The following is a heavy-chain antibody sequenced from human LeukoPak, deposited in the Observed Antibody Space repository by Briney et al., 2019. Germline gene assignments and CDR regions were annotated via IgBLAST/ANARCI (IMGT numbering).Heavy chain of an antibody. Sequence: KPSETLSLTCTVSGGSISSYYWSWIRQPPGKGLEWIGEINHSGSTNYNPSLKSRVTISVDTSKNQFSLKLSSVTAADTAVYYCARGGGWSSFDYWGQGTLVTVSS. J-gene: IGHJ4*02. CDR2: INHSGST. CDR1: GGSISSYY. V-gene: IGHV4-34*01. CDR3: ARGGGWSSFDY. D-gene: IGHD6-19*01.